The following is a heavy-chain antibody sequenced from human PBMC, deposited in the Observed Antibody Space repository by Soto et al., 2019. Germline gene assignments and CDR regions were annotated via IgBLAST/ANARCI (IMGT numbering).Heavy chain of an antibody. Sequence: EVQLVETGGGLIQPGGSLRLSCAASGFTVSSNYMSWVRQAPGKGLEWVSVIYSGGSTYYADSVKGRFTISRDNSKNTLYLQMNSLRAEDTAVYYCASSSTAVVTRHYYGMDVWGQGTTVTVSS. CDR2: IYSGGST. CDR1: GFTVSSNY. J-gene: IGHJ6*02. V-gene: IGHV3-53*02. CDR3: ASSSTAVVTRHYYGMDV. D-gene: IGHD2-15*01.